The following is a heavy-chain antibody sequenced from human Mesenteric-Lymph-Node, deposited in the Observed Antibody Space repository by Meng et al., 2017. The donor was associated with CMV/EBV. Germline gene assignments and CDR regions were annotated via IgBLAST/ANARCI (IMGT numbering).Heavy chain of an antibody. CDR3: VKDGSIVVVITLDH. V-gene: IGHV3-23*01. J-gene: IGHJ4*02. CDR2: ISSDGGTT. D-gene: IGHD3-22*01. CDR1: GLTFNNYA. Sequence: SGLTFNNYAMSWVRQAPGKGLDWVSTISSDGGTTHYADSVKGRFTISRDNSKNTLYLQMNSLRAEDTAVYYCVKDGSIVVVITLDHWGQGTLVTVSS.